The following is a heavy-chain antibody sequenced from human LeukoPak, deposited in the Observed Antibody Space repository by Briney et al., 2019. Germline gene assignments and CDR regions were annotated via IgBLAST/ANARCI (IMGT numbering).Heavy chain of an antibody. J-gene: IGHJ4*02. CDR3: ARRGYEILTGSYYFDY. Sequence: NPGGSLRLSCEASVFTFSSYSMNWVHQAPGKGLDWVSSISIIRSYIYYADSVKCRFTISRDNATNSLYLQMNSRRAEDTAVYYCARRGYEILTGSYYFDYWGQGTLVTVSS. CDR1: VFTFSSYS. D-gene: IGHD3-9*01. CDR2: ISIIRSYI. V-gene: IGHV3-21*01.